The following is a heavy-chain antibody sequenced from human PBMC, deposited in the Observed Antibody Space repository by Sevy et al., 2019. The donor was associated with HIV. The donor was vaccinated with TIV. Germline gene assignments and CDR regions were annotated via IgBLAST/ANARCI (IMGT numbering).Heavy chain of an antibody. CDR1: GFTFSSYW. J-gene: IGHJ4*02. Sequence: GGSLRLSCAASGFTFSSYWMHWVRQAPGKGLVWVSRINSDGSSTSYADSVKGRFTISRDNAKNMLYLQMNSLRAEDTAVYYCASLQGYYDSSGYYYEGYFDYWGQGTLVTVSS. CDR2: INSDGSST. CDR3: ASLQGYYDSSGYYYEGYFDY. V-gene: IGHV3-74*01. D-gene: IGHD3-22*01.